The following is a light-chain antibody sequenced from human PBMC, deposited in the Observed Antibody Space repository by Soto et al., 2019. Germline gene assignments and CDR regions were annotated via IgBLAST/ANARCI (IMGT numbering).Light chain of an antibody. Sequence: EIVLTQSPGTLSLSPGERATLSCRASQSFNSIYLAWYQQKPGQAPRLLIYGASSRATGIPARFSGSGSGTDFTLTISSLEPEDFAVYYCQQRSNWPPLTFGGGTKVDIK. CDR1: QSFNSIY. J-gene: IGKJ4*01. V-gene: IGKV3D-20*02. CDR3: QQRSNWPPLT. CDR2: GAS.